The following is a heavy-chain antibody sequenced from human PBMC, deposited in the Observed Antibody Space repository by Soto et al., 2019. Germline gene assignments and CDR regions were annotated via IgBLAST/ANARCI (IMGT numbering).Heavy chain of an antibody. CDR3: ARAGGSGSYYNKDFDY. J-gene: IGHJ4*02. V-gene: IGHV1-18*01. CDR2: ISAYNGNT. D-gene: IGHD3-10*01. Sequence: ASVKVSCKASGYTFTSYGISWVRQAPGQGLEWMGWISAYNGNTNYAQKLQGRVTMTTDTSTSTAYMELRSLRSDDTAVYYCARAGGSGSYYNKDFDYWGQGTLVTVSS. CDR1: GYTFTSYG.